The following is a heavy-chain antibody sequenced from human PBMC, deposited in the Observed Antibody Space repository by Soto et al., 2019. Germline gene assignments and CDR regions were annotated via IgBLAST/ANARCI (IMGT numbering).Heavy chain of an antibody. CDR2: IIPILGIA. V-gene: IGHV1-69*02. CDR3: AGTEGIAAAGAGYGMDV. Sequence: QVQLVQSGAEVKKPGSSVKVSCKASGGTFSSYTISWVRQAPGQGLEWMGRIIPILGIANYAQKFQGRVTLTADKSTSTAYMEMSSLRSEDTAVYYCAGTEGIAAAGAGYGMDVWGQGTTVTVSS. CDR1: GGTFSSYT. J-gene: IGHJ6*02. D-gene: IGHD6-13*01.